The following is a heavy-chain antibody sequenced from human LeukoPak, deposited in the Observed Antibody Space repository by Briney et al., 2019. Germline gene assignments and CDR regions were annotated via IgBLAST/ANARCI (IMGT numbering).Heavy chain of an antibody. CDR1: GYTFTSYY. Sequence: ASVKVSCKASGYTFTSYYMHWVRQAPGQGLEWMGIINPSGGNTSYAQKFQGRVPMTRDTSTSTVYMELSSLRSEDTAVYYCARDGSTRYCSSTSCYKHYYYGMDVWGQGTTVTVSS. V-gene: IGHV1-46*01. CDR3: ARDGSTRYCSSTSCYKHYYYGMDV. CDR2: INPSGGNT. D-gene: IGHD2-2*02. J-gene: IGHJ6*02.